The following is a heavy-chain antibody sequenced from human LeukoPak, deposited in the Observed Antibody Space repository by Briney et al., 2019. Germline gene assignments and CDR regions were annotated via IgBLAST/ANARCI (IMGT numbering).Heavy chain of an antibody. Sequence: SVRVSCKASGGTFSSYAISWVRQAPGQGLEWMGGIIPIFGTANYAQKFQGRVTITADESTSTAYMELSSLRSEDTAVYYCARGTRLGQYYFDYWGQGTLVTVSS. V-gene: IGHV1-69*01. CDR1: GGTFSSYA. CDR2: IIPIFGTA. D-gene: IGHD6-25*01. J-gene: IGHJ4*02. CDR3: ARGTRLGQYYFDY.